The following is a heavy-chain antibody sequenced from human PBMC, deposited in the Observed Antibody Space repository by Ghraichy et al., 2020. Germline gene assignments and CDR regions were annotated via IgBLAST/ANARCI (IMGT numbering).Heavy chain of an antibody. CDR1: GLSFSTSS. CDR2: ITSSSDPI. D-gene: IGHD3-10*01. J-gene: IGHJ3*01. CDR3: ARDPSGVGGTFDL. V-gene: IGHV3-48*01. Sequence: GESLNISCTASGLSFSTSSMNWVRQAPGKGLEWLSFITSSSDPIYYADSIMGRFTISRDNAKNSLFLQMNSLSAEDTAVYYCARDPSGVGGTFDLWGQGTFFTVSS.